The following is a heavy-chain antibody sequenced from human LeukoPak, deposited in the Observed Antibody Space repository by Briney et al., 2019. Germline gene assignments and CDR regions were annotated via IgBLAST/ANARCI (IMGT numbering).Heavy chain of an antibody. V-gene: IGHV4-34*01. CDR2: INHSGST. J-gene: IGHJ3*02. D-gene: IGHD3-16*01. CDR3: ARDQYRFGADI. Sequence: SETLSLTCAVYGGSFSGYYWSWIRQPPGKGLEWIGEINHSGSTNYNPSLKSRVTISVDTSKNQFSLQLNSVTPEDTAVYYCARDQYRFGADIWGQGTMVTVSS. CDR1: GGSFSGYY.